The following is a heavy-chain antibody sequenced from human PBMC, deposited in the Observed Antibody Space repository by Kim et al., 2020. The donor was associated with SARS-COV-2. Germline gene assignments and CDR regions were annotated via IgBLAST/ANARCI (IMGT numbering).Heavy chain of an antibody. J-gene: IGHJ4*02. Sequence: NTAYAQKFKDRVTMTRATSISTAYMELRSLRSEDTAVYYCARGPWVRDYWGQGTLVTVSS. D-gene: IGHD7-27*01. CDR3: ARGPWVRDY. CDR2: NT. V-gene: IGHV1-8*01.